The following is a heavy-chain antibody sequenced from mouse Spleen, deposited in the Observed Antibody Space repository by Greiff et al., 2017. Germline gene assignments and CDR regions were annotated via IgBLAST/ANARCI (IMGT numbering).Heavy chain of an antibody. CDR1: GYAFTNYL. Sequence: VQLQQSGAELVRPGTSVKVSCKASGYAFTNYLIEWVKQRPGQGLEWIGVINPGSGGTNYNEKFKGKATLTADKSSSTAYMQLSSLTSEDSAVYFCARSEDMDYWGQGTSVTVSS. CDR2: INPGSGGT. CDR3: ARSEDMDY. V-gene: IGHV1-54*01. J-gene: IGHJ4*01.